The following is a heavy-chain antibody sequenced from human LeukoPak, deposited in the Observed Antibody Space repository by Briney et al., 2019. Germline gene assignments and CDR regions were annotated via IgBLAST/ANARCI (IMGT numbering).Heavy chain of an antibody. J-gene: IGHJ5*02. V-gene: IGHV4-39*01. CDR2: TSYSGST. D-gene: IGHD6-19*01. Sequence: KPSETLSFTCTVSGGAISGSPYYRGWIRQPPGKGLEWIGSTSYSGSTYYNPSLKSRVTISVDTSKNQFSLKLTSVTAADTAVYYCARAYSSGWYNDFDPWGQGTLVIVSS. CDR3: ARAYSSGWYNDFDP. CDR1: GGAISGSPYY.